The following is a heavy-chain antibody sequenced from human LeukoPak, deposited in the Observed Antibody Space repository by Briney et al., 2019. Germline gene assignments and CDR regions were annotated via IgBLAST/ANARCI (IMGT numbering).Heavy chain of an antibody. V-gene: IGHV1-2*02. CDR2: INPNSGGT. D-gene: IGHD3-22*01. Sequence: ASVKVSCKASGYTFTGYYMHWVREAPGQGLEWMGWINPNSGGTNYAQKFQGRVTMTRDTSISTAYMELSGLRSDDTAVYYCARDYYESSGYFGYWGQGTLVTVSS. CDR1: GYTFTGYY. J-gene: IGHJ4*02. CDR3: ARDYYESSGYFGY.